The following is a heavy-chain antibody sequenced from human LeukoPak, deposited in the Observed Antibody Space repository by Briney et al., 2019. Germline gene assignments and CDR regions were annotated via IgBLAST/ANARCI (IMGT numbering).Heavy chain of an antibody. CDR1: GGSISSGGYY. J-gene: IGHJ1*01. CDR2: IYYSGST. V-gene: IGHV4-31*03. CDR3: AGDYVWGSYRYGHFQH. Sequence: PSQTLSLTCTVSGGSISSGGYYWSWIRQHPGKGLEWIGYIYYSGSTYYNPSLKSRVTISVDTSKNQFSLKLSSVTAADTAVYYCAGDYVWGSYRYGHFQHWGQGTLVTVSS. D-gene: IGHD3-16*02.